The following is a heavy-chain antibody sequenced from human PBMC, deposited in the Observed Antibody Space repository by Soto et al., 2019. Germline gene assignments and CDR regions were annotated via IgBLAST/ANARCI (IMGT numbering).Heavy chain of an antibody. Sequence: QVQLQESGPGLVKPSQTLSLTCTVSGGSISSGDYYWSWIRQPPGKGLEWIGYIYYSGSTYYNPSFXRXVXIXXDPSKNQSSLKLSSVTAADTAVYSCARASPVVTDVWGQGTTVTVSS. CDR1: GGSISSGDYY. CDR3: ARASPVVTDV. J-gene: IGHJ6*02. D-gene: IGHD5-18*01. CDR2: IYYSGST. V-gene: IGHV4-30-4*01.